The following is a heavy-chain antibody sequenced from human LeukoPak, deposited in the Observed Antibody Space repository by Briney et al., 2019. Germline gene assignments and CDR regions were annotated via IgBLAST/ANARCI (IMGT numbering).Heavy chain of an antibody. Sequence: PSETLSLTCTVSGGSISSYYWSWIRQPAGKGLEWIGRIYTSGSTNYNPSLKSRVTMSVDTSKNQFSLKLSSVTAADTAVYYCAGDQSGAKYYDFLSGYQALFHPWGQGTLVTVSS. CDR2: IYTSGST. V-gene: IGHV4-4*07. J-gene: IGHJ5*02. CDR1: GGSISSYY. CDR3: AGDQSGAKYYDFLSGYQALFHP. D-gene: IGHD3-3*01.